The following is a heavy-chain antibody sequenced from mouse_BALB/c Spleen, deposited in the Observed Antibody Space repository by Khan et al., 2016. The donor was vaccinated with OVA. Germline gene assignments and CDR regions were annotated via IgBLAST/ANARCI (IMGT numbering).Heavy chain of an antibody. CDR1: GYSFTGYY. V-gene: IGHV1S34*01. CDR3: ARSHLLGLYAMDY. J-gene: IGHJ4*01. Sequence: LVKTGASVKISCKASGYSFTGYYMHWVKQSHGKSLEWIGYISCYNGATTYNQKFKGKATFTVDTSSSTAYMQFNSLTSEDSAVYYGARSHLLGLYAMDYWGQGTSVTVSS. D-gene: IGHD2-2*01. CDR2: ISCYNGAT.